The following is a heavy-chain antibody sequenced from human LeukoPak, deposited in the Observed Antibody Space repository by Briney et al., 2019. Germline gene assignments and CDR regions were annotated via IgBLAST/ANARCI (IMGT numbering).Heavy chain of an antibody. Sequence: SESLSLTCAVYGGSFCGYYWSWSRQPPGGGVWWRLEINHSGGTNSNPSLKSRVTISVDTSKNQFPLQLSSVTAADTAVYYCARLHIAAAGTSWFDPWGQGTLVTVSS. CDR1: GGSFCGYY. CDR2: INHSGGT. CDR3: ARLHIAAAGTSWFDP. D-gene: IGHD6-13*01. J-gene: IGHJ5*02. V-gene: IGHV4-34*01.